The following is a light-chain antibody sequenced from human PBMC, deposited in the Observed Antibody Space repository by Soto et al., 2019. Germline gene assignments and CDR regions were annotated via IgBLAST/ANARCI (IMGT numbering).Light chain of an antibody. J-gene: IGKJ1*01. CDR2: GAS. CDR3: QQYGSSPRT. V-gene: IGKV3-20*01. Sequence: EIVLTQSPGTLSLSPGERATLSCRSSQSVSSNYLAWCQQKPGQAPRLLIYGASSRATGIPDRFSGSGSGTDFTLTISRLEPEDVAVYYCQQYGSSPRTLGQGTKVDIK. CDR1: QSVSSNY.